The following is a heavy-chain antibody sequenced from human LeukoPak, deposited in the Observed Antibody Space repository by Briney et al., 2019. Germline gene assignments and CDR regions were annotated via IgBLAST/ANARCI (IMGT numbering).Heavy chain of an antibody. Sequence: GGSLRLSCVASGFTFSSYEMNWVRQAPGKGLEWVSYISSSGSTIYYADSVKGRFTISRDNAKNSLYLQMNSLRAEDTAVYYCAELGITMIGGVWGKGTTITISS. J-gene: IGHJ6*04. CDR2: ISSSGSTI. CDR1: GFTFSSYE. CDR3: AELGITMIGGV. D-gene: IGHD3-10*02. V-gene: IGHV3-48*03.